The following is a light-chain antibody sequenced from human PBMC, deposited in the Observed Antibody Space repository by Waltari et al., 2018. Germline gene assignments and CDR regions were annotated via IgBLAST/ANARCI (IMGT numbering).Light chain of an antibody. J-gene: IGLJ3*02. CDR3: SSYAGSNNRV. CDR1: SSDVGGYNY. Sequence: QSALTQPPSASGSPGQSVPISCTGTSSDVGGYNYVPWYQQHPGKAPKLMIYEVSKRPSGVPDRFSGSKSGNTASLTVSGLQAEDEADYYCSSYAGSNNRVFGGGTKLTVL. V-gene: IGLV2-8*01. CDR2: EVS.